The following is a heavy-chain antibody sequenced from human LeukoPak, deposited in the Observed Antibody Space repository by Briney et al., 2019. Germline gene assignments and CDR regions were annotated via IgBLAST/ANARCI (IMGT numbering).Heavy chain of an antibody. D-gene: IGHD4-17*01. Sequence: PGGSLRLSCAASGFTFSSYEMNWVRQAPGKGLEWISYISSSGTTIYYADSVKGRFTISRDNAKKSLYLQMNSLRAEDTAVYYCARPLDYGDYVPLDYWGQGTLVTVSS. CDR1: GFTFSSYE. J-gene: IGHJ4*02. V-gene: IGHV3-48*03. CDR2: ISSSGTTI. CDR3: ARPLDYGDYVPLDY.